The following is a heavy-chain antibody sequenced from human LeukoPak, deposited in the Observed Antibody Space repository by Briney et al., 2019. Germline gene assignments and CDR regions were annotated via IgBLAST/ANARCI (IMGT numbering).Heavy chain of an antibody. CDR2: ISGSGGST. Sequence: GGSLRLSCAASGFTFSSYAMSWVRQAPGKGLEWVSAISGSGGSTYYADSVKGRFTISRDNSKNTLYLQMNSLRAEDTAVYYCAKVGRAITMIVVVNDAFDIWGQGPMVTVSS. CDR3: AKVGRAITMIVVVNDAFDI. CDR1: GFTFSSYA. V-gene: IGHV3-23*01. D-gene: IGHD3-22*01. J-gene: IGHJ3*02.